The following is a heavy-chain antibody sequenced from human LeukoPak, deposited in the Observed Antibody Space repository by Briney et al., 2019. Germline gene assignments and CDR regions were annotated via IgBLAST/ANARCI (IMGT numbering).Heavy chain of an antibody. CDR3: TTGGYGGQFDY. D-gene: IGHD5-12*01. CDR1: GFAFSNAW. Sequence: GGSLRLSCAASGFAFSNAWMSWVRQAPGKGLEWVGRIKSKTDGGTTDYAAPVKGRSTISRDDSKNTLCLQMNSLKTEDTAVYYCTTGGYGGQFDYWGQGTLVTVSS. CDR2: IKSKTDGGTT. V-gene: IGHV3-15*01. J-gene: IGHJ4*02.